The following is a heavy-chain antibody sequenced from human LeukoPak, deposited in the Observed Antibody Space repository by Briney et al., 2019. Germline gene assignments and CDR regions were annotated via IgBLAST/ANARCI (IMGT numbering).Heavy chain of an antibody. CDR1: GYTFTSNY. Sequence: ASVKVSCKASGYTFTSNYIHWVRQAPGQGLEWMGMIYPRDGSTSYAQKFQGRVTVTRDKSTSTVHMELSGLRSEDTAVYYCARDQEGFDYWGQGTLVNVSS. CDR2: IYPRDGST. V-gene: IGHV1-46*01. J-gene: IGHJ4*02. CDR3: ARDQEGFDY.